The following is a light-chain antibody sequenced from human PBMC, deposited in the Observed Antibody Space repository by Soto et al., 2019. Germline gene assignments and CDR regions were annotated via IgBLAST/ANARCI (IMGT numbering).Light chain of an antibody. J-gene: IGLJ2*01. V-gene: IGLV2-23*03. Sequence: QSALTQPASVSGSPGQSITISCTGTSNDVGSYNLVSWYQQHTGKAPKLMIYEGSKRPSGVSNRFSGSKSDNTASLTISGLQAEDEADYYCCSYAGSSTFVFGGGTQLTVL. CDR1: SNDVGSYNL. CDR3: CSYAGSSTFV. CDR2: EGS.